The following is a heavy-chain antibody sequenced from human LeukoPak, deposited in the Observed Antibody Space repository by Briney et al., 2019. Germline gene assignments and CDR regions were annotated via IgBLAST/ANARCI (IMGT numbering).Heavy chain of an antibody. V-gene: IGHV1-2*02. J-gene: IGHJ4*02. D-gene: IGHD6-13*01. Sequence: ASVKVSCKASGYTFTDYYMHWVRQAPGQGLEWMGWINPNSGGTNYAQKFQGRVTMARDTSISTAYMELSRLRSDDTAVFYCAREEVIAAAGPTLDYWGQGALVTVSS. CDR2: INPNSGGT. CDR3: AREEVIAAAGPTLDY. CDR1: GYTFTDYY.